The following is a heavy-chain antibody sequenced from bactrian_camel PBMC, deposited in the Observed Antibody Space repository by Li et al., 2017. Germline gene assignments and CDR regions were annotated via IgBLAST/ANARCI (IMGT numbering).Heavy chain of an antibody. CDR1: GLTYMTYY. V-gene: IGHV3S55*01. CDR2: VDFDGST. D-gene: IGHD3*01. CDR3: AADWNGGRGNRPLNVRGYEF. J-gene: IGHJ4*01. Sequence: HVQLVESGGGSVQAGGSLNISCAVSGLTYMTYYMAWFRQSPEKEREGVAAVDFDGSTQYADSAKGRFTISKDSGKSILYLQMNSLKPEDIAMYYCAADWNGGRGNRPLNVRGYEFWGQGTQVTVS.